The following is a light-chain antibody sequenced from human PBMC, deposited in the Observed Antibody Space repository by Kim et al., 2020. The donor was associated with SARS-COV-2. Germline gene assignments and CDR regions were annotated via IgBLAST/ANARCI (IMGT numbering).Light chain of an antibody. V-gene: IGKV3-11*01. J-gene: IGKJ4*01. Sequence: PGERATLSCRTSQSVGSYLAWYQHKAGQSPRLLIHDASSRASGVPVRFSASGSGTDFTLTIASLQPDDCAVYYCQQRSNWPEGLTFGGGTKV. CDR1: QSVGSY. CDR3: QQRSNWPEGLT. CDR2: DAS.